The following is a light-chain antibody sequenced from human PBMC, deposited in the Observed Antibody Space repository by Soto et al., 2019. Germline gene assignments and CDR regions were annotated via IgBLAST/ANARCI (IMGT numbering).Light chain of an antibody. CDR2: DAS. J-gene: IGKJ1*01. Sequence: DIQMTQSPSTLSASIGDRVTITCRASESIRTWLAWYQHKPGKAPKFLIYDASSLESGVPSRFSGSGSGTEFTLTISKLQPDDFATYFCQQYHNYPRTFGQGTKVDIK. V-gene: IGKV1-5*01. CDR3: QQYHNYPRT. CDR1: ESIRTW.